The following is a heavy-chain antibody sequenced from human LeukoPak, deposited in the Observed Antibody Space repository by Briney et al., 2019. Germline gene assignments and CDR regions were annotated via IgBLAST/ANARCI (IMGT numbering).Heavy chain of an antibody. V-gene: IGHV1-3*01. CDR2: INAGNGNT. Sequence: GASVKVSCKASGYTFTSYTMHWVRQAPGQRLEWMGWINAGNGNTKSSQKFQGRVTITRDTSATTAYMELSSLRSEDTAVYYCARGGSLDYWGQGTLVTVS. CDR1: GYTFTSYT. D-gene: IGHD6-13*01. J-gene: IGHJ4*02. CDR3: ARGGSLDY.